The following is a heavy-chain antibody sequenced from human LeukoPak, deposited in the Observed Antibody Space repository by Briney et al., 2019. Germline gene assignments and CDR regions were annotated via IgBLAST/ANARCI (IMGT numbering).Heavy chain of an antibody. V-gene: IGHV4-61*02. CDR3: ARAVGSSESNWFDT. Sequence: SETLSLTCTVSGGSISSGNYYWTWIRQPAGKGLEWIGRIYSSGSTNYNPSLKSRVTISVDRSNNQFSLKLSSVTAADTAVYYCARAVGSSESNWFDTWGQGTLATVSS. CDR1: GGSISSGNYY. CDR2: IYSSGST. D-gene: IGHD1-26*01. J-gene: IGHJ5*02.